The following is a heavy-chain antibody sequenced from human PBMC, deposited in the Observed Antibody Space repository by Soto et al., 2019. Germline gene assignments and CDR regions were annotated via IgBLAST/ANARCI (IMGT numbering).Heavy chain of an antibody. D-gene: IGHD4-4*01. CDR2: MNPNSGNT. CDR3: ARFHTHYSKGYYYYGMDV. J-gene: IGHJ6*02. Sequence: QVQLVQSGAEVKKPGASVKVSCKASGYTFTSYDINWVRQATGQGLEWMGWMNPNSGNTGDAQKFPGRVTTTRNTSISTAYMELSSLRSEDTAVYYCARFHTHYSKGYYYYGMDVWGQGTTVTVSS. V-gene: IGHV1-8*01. CDR1: GYTFTSYD.